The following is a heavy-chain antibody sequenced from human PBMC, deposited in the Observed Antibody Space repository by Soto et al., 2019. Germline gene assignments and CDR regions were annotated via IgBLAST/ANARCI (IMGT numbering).Heavy chain of an antibody. CDR1: GFTFSSYA. D-gene: IGHD3-22*01. Sequence: GGSLRLSCAASGFTFSSYAMSWVRQAPGKGLEWVSAISGSGGSTYYADSVKGRFTISRDNSKNTLYLQMNSLRAEDTAVYYCAKTMIVVVNNYHIFDDSGQGTLVTVSS. CDR3: AKTMIVVVNNYHIFDD. J-gene: IGHJ4*02. V-gene: IGHV3-23*01. CDR2: ISGSGGST.